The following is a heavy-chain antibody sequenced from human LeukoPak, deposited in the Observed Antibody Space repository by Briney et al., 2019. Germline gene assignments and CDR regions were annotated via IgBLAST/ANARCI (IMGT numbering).Heavy chain of an antibody. Sequence: PGGSLRLSRLACGFSFSSSAMHWVRQAAGKGLEYVSAISRDGAGTYYADSVKDRVTISRDNSKNTLYLQMSSLTPQDTAVYYCVKGVQGVRGSNSWEYFQHWGQGTLVTVSS. CDR2: ISRDGAGT. CDR3: VKGVQGVRGSNSWEYFQH. D-gene: IGHD3-10*01. J-gene: IGHJ1*01. V-gene: IGHV3-64D*06. CDR1: GFSFSSSA.